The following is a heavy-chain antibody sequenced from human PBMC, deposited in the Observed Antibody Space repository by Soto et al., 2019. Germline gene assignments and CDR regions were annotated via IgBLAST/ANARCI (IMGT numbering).Heavy chain of an antibody. D-gene: IGHD2-2*01. Sequence: GGSLRLPWAASEVTSVDYDRSWIRQAPRKGLEWVSYISSSGSTIYYADSVKGRFTISRDNAKNSLYLQMNSLRAEDTAVYYCARDHCSSTSCYADAFDIWGQGTMVTVSS. CDR1: EVTSVDYD. CDR3: ARDHCSSTSCYADAFDI. J-gene: IGHJ3*02. V-gene: IGHV3-11*01. CDR2: ISSSGSTI.